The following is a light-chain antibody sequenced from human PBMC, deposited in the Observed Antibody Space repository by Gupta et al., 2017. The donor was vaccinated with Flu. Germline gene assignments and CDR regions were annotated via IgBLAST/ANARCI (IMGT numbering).Light chain of an antibody. V-gene: IGKV6-21*01. Sequence: EIVLTQSPDFQSVTPKEKVTITCRASQNIGGALHWYQQKPEQSPKLLIKYASQYGSGVPSRFSGSGSGTDFTLTINSLEAEDAATYYCQQSSDLPWTFGQGTKVEIK. CDR3: QQSSDLPWT. CDR1: QNIGGA. CDR2: YAS. J-gene: IGKJ1*01.